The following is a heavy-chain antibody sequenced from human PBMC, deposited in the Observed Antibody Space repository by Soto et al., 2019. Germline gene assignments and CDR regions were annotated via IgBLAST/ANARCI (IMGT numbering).Heavy chain of an antibody. V-gene: IGHV3-33*01. Sequence: QVQLVESGGGVVQPGRSLRLSCAASGFTFSSYGMHWVRQAPGKGLEWVAVIWYDGSNKYYADSVKGRFTISRDNSKNTLYLQMNSLRAEDTAVYYCERDLGGAHPSDYYYYGMDVWGQGNTVTVSS. CDR1: GFTFSSYG. CDR3: ERDLGGAHPSDYYYYGMDV. CDR2: IWYDGSNK. J-gene: IGHJ6*02.